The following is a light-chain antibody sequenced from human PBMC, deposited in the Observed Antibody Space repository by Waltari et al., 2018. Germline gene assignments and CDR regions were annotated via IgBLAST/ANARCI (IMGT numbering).Light chain of an antibody. CDR2: WAS. J-gene: IGKJ1*01. CDR1: QSVLYPSSDKNY. V-gene: IGKV4-1*01. CDR3: QQYYTVPWT. Sequence: DIVMTQSPDSLTVSLGERATIDCKSSQSVLYPSSDKNYVAWYQHKPGQSPKLLIYWASTRASGVPDRFSGSESGTDFTLTISSLQAEDVAVYYCQQYYTVPWTFGQGTKVEIK.